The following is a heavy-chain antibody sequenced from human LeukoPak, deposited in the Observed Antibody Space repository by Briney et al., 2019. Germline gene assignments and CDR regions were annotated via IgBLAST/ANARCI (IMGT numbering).Heavy chain of an antibody. CDR1: GYTFSTYA. CDR3: AREHGAVMTHFDY. J-gene: IGHJ4*02. Sequence: ASVKVSCKASGYTFSTYAINWVRQAPGQGLEWMGWINTNTGNPTYAQGFTGRFVFSLDTSVSTAYLQISSLKAEDTAVYYCAREHGAVMTHFDYWGQGTLVTVSS. CDR2: INTNTGNP. V-gene: IGHV7-4-1*02. D-gene: IGHD3-16*01.